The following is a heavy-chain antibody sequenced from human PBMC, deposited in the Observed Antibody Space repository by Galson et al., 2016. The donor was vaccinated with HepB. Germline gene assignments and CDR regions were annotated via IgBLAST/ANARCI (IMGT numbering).Heavy chain of an antibody. J-gene: IGHJ6*02. CDR1: GFTFSSYG. Sequence: SLRLSCAASGFTFSSYGMHWARQAPGKGLEWVAVIWYDGSNKYYADSVKGRFTISRDNSKNTLYLQMNSLRAEDTAVYYCARDNYYYGMDVWGQGTTVTVSS. CDR3: ARDNYYYGMDV. CDR2: IWYDGSNK. V-gene: IGHV3-33*01.